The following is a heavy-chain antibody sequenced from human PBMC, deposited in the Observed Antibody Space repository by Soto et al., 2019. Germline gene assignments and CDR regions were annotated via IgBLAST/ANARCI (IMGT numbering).Heavy chain of an antibody. J-gene: IGHJ6*02. Sequence: SVTVPCKASGYTFTSYDINWVRQATGQGLEWMGWLNPNSGNTGYAQKFQGRVTMTRNTSISTAYRELSRLRSDDTAVYYCARDGVVYRDYAKTRPGMDVWGQGTTVTVSS. V-gene: IGHV1-8*01. CDR3: ARDGVVYRDYAKTRPGMDV. CDR1: GYTFTSYD. CDR2: LNPNSGNT. D-gene: IGHD4-17*01.